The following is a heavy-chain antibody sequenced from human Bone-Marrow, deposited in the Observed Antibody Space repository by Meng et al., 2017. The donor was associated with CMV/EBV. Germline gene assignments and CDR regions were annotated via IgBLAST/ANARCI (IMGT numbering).Heavy chain of an antibody. J-gene: IGHJ3*02. CDR1: GFTFTSYG. D-gene: IGHD1-26*01. Sequence: GESLKISCAASGFTFTSYGMHWVRQAPGKGLEWVAVIWYDGSKKYYADSVKGRFTISRDISKNSLYLQMNSLRAEDTAVYYCARYCGHARCGSHTGAFDIWGQGTMVTVSS. V-gene: IGHV3-33*01. CDR3: ARYCGHARCGSHTGAFDI. CDR2: IWYDGSKK.